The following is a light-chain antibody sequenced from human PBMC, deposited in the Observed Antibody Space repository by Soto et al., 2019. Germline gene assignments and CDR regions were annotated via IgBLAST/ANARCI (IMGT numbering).Light chain of an antibody. V-gene: IGKV3-20*01. CDR2: GAS. Sequence: EIVLTQSPGTLSLSPGERATLSCRASQSVSSSYLAWYQQKPGQAPRLLIYGASSRATGIPDRFSGSGSGIDVTLTISRLEPEDFAVYYCQQYGSSPPGLTFGGGTKVEIK. CDR3: QQYGSSPPGLT. J-gene: IGKJ4*01. CDR1: QSVSSSY.